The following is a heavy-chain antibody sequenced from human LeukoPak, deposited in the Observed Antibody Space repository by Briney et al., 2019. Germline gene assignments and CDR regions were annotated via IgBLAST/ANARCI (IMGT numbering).Heavy chain of an antibody. J-gene: IGHJ4*02. V-gene: IGHV3-48*04. D-gene: IGHD2-15*01. CDR3: AREVCSGGSCFFDY. CDR2: ISSSSSTI. CDR1: GFTFSSYS. Sequence: GGSLRLSCAASGFTFSSYSMNWVRQAPGKGLEWVSYISSSSSTIYYADSVKGRFTISRDNAKNPLYLQMNSLRAEDTAVYYCAREVCSGGSCFFDYWGQGTLVTVSS.